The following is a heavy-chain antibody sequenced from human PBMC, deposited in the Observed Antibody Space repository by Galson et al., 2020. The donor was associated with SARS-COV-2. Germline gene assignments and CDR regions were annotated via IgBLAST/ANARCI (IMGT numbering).Heavy chain of an antibody. CDR3: ATGARVLRYFDWLLSGPSYFDY. CDR2: FDPEDGET. CDR1: GYTLTELS. Sequence: ASVKVSCKVSGYTLTELSMHWVRQAPGKGLEWMGGFDPEDGETIYEQKFQGRVTMTEDTSTDTAYMELSSLRSEDTAVYYCATGARVLRYFDWLLSGPSYFDYWGQGTLVTVSS. D-gene: IGHD3-9*01. V-gene: IGHV1-24*01. J-gene: IGHJ4*02.